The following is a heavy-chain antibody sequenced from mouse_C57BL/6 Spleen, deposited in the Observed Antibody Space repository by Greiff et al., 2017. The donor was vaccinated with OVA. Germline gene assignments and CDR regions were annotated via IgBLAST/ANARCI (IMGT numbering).Heavy chain of an antibody. Sequence: VQLKQSGTVLARPGASVKMSCKTSGYTFTSYWMHWVKQRPGQGLEWIGAIYPGNSDTSYNQKFKGKAKLTAVTSASTAYMELSSLTNEDSAVYYCTSSSYAQYYYAMDYWGQGTSVTVSS. J-gene: IGHJ4*01. CDR1: GYTFTSYW. CDR2: IYPGNSDT. D-gene: IGHD1-1*01. V-gene: IGHV1-5*01. CDR3: TSSSYAQYYYAMDY.